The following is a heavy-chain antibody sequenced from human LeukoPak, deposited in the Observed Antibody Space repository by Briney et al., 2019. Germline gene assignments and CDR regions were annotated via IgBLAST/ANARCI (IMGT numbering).Heavy chain of an antibody. CDR3: ARAVVVRGVIDWFDP. J-gene: IGHJ5*02. Sequence: SETLSLTCTVSGGSISSSSYYWGWLRQPPGKGLEWIGSIYYSGSTYYHPSLKSRVTISVDTSKNQYSLKLSSVTAADTAVYYCARAVVVRGVIDWFDPWGQGTLVTVSS. CDR2: IYYSGST. CDR1: GGSISSSSYY. D-gene: IGHD3-10*01. V-gene: IGHV4-39*07.